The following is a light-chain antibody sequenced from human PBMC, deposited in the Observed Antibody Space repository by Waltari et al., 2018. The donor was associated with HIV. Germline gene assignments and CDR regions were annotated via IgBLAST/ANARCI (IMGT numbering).Light chain of an antibody. CDR3: EAWDDSLSGPV. V-gene: IGLV1-47*01. CDR1: SFNIGRNN. J-gene: IGLJ3*02. CDR2: SND. Sequence: QSVLTQPPSASATPGQRVTISCSGGSFNIGRNNVYWYQHFPGPAPKLLIFSNDQQPSGIPDRFSGSKSGTSASLAIIGLRFEDEADYFCEAWDDSLSGPVFGGGTKLTVL.